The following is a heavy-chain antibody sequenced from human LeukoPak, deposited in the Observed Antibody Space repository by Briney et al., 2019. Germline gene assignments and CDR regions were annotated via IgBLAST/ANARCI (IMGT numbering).Heavy chain of an antibody. D-gene: IGHD6-13*01. CDR3: SRASTIAAPGAIPNDF. Sequence: ASVKVSCKASGYSFTGHYMHWVRQAPGQGLEWMGWINPKSGGTNYAQKFQGRVTMTRDTSISTAYMELSRLRSDDSAVYFCSRASTIAAPGAIPNDFWGQGTLVTVSS. V-gene: IGHV1-2*02. CDR2: INPKSGGT. J-gene: IGHJ4*02. CDR1: GYSFTGHY.